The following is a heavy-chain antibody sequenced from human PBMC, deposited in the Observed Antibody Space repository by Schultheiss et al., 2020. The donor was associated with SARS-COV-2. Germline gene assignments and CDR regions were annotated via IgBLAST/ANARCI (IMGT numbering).Heavy chain of an antibody. CDR3: AKRVRYCSGGSCYTDPYFDY. V-gene: IGHV4-61*08. D-gene: IGHD2-15*01. J-gene: IGHJ4*02. CDR1: GGSISSGGYY. CDR2: IYYSGST. Sequence: SQTLSLTCTVSGGSISSGGYYWSWIRQHPGKGLEWIGYIYYSGSTNYNPSLKSRVTISVDTSKNQFSLKLSSVTAADTAVYYCAKRVRYCSGGSCYTDPYFDYWGQGTLVTVSS.